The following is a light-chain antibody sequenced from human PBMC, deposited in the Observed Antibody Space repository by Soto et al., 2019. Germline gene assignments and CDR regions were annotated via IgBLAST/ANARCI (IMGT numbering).Light chain of an antibody. J-gene: IGKJ1*01. CDR1: QSIDTW. Sequence: DIQMTQSPSTLSAFVGDTVTITCRASQSIDTWLAWHQQKPGRAPKLLISKASALASGVPSRFSGSGSGTDFTLTIRVVQPDDFAIYYCQQYNSYRAFGQGTKVEI. CDR3: QQYNSYRA. V-gene: IGKV1-5*03. CDR2: KAS.